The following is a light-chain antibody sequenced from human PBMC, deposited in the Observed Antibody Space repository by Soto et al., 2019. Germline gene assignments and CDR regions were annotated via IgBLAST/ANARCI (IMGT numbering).Light chain of an antibody. CDR2: GTS. J-gene: IGKJ5*01. CDR3: QQLFRYPLA. CDR1: EGIVNY. V-gene: IGKV1-9*01. Sequence: IQLTQSPSSLSASVGDRVTITCRASEGIVNYLAWYHQQPGKAPKLLIYGTSTWQGGVPSRFTGSGSGTDFTLTISSLQPEDFATYHCQQLFRYPLAFGRGKRLDMK.